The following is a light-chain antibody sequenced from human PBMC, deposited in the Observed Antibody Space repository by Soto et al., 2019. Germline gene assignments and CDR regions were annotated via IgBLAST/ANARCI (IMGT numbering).Light chain of an antibody. V-gene: IGKV3-15*01. CDR3: QQYNNLPWT. CDR1: QSVSSN. J-gene: IGKJ1*01. CDR2: GAS. Sequence: EIVMTQSPATLSVSPGDRATLSCRASQSVSSNLAWYQQKPGQAPRLLIYGASTRATGIPARFSGSGSGTEFTLTISSLQSGDSAVFYCQQYNNLPWTFDQGTNVEIK.